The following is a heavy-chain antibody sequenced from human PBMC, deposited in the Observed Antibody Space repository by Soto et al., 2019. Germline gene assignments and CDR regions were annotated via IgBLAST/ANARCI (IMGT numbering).Heavy chain of an antibody. J-gene: IGHJ5*02. CDR3: AHRPGDFGVVITHACNWFDP. CDR1: GFSLSTSGVG. V-gene: IGHV2-5*02. D-gene: IGHD3-3*01. CDR2: IYWDDDK. Sequence: SGPTLVNPTQTLTLTCTFSGFSLSTSGVGVGWIRQPPGKALEWLALIYWDDDKRYSPSLKSRLTITKDTSKNQVVLTMTNMDPVDTATYYCAHRPGDFGVVITHACNWFDPWGQGTLVTVSS.